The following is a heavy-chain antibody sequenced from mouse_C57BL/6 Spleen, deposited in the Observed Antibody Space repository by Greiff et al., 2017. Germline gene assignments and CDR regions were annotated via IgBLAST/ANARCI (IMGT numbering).Heavy chain of an antibody. CDR1: GYTFTSYW. CDR3: ARAGLRLEDYFDY. D-gene: IGHD2-4*01. J-gene: IGHJ2*01. CDR2: IYPSDSET. V-gene: IGHV1-61*01. Sequence: QVQLQQPGAELVRPGSSVKLSCKASGYTFTSYWMDWVKQRPGQGLEWIGNIYPSDSETHYNQKFKDKATLTVDKSSSTAYMQLSSLTSEDSAVXYCARAGLRLEDYFDYWGQGTTLTVSS.